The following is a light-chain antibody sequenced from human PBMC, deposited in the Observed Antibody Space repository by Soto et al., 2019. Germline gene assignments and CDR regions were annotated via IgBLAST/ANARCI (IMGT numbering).Light chain of an antibody. CDR3: SLYISGSTYV. Sequence: QSALTQPPSVSGSPGQSVTISCTGTSSDVGSCNRLSWYQQPPGTAPKLIMYEVNTRPSGVPDRFSGSKSGSTASLTISGLQAEDEADYYCSLYISGSTYVFGTGTKLTVL. V-gene: IGLV2-18*01. CDR2: EVN. J-gene: IGLJ1*01. CDR1: SSDVGSCNR.